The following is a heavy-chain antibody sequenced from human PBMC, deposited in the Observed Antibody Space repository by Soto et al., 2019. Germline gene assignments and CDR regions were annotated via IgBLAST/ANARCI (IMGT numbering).Heavy chain of an antibody. CDR1: GFTLSAYW. J-gene: IGHJ3*02. CDR3: ARDVSPGSSSLYLDSFDI. CDR2: INRDGSKK. D-gene: IGHD6-13*01. Sequence: EVQLEESGGDLVQPGGSLRLSCAASGFTLSAYWMTWVRQAPGKGLEWVANINRDGSKKSYLDSVRGRFTISRDNVGNSLYHQMDSLSAYDTALYYCARDVSPGSSSLYLDSFDIWGQGTMVTVSS. V-gene: IGHV3-7*05.